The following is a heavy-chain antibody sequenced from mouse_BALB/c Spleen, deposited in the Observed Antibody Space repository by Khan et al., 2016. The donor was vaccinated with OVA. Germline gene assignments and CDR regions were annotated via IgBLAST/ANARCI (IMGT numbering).Heavy chain of an antibody. CDR2: IYPSDDYT. Sequence: QVQLQQPGAELVRPGSSAKLSCKASGYTFTNHWINWVKQRPGQGLEWIGNIYPSDDYTNYNENFKDKATLTVDKSSSTAYMQLISPTSEDSAVDYCTRELRLHYYAMDFWGQGTSVTVSS. CDR3: TRELRLHYYAMDF. D-gene: IGHD2-4*01. J-gene: IGHJ4*01. CDR1: GYTFTNHW. V-gene: IGHV1-69*02.